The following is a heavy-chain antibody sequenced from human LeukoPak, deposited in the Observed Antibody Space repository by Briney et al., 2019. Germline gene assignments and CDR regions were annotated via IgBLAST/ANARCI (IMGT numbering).Heavy chain of an antibody. V-gene: IGHV3-7*01. CDR3: GRAEYSSSWFYYFYYIDV. D-gene: IGHD6-13*01. J-gene: IGHJ6*03. Sequence: GGSLRLSCAASGFTFSNYWMSWVRQAPGKGLEWVANIKQDGSEKYYVDSVKGRLTISRDNAKNSLYLQMNSLRAEDTAVYYCGRAEYSSSWFYYFYYIDVWGKGTTVTVSS. CDR1: GFTFSNYW. CDR2: IKQDGSEK.